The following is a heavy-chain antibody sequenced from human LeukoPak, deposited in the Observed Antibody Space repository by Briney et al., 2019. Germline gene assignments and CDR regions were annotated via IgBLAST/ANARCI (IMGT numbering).Heavy chain of an antibody. D-gene: IGHD4-17*01. J-gene: IGHJ5*02. V-gene: IGHV3-33*01. CDR1: GFTFSSYG. Sequence: SGGSLRLSCAASGFTFSSYGMHWVRQAPGKGLEWVAVIWYDGSNKYYADSVKGRFTISRDNSKNTLYLQMNSLRAEDTAVYYXXXXXXXGDYEGNWFDPWGQGTLVTVSS. CDR2: IWYDGSNK. CDR3: XXXXXXGDYEGNWFDP.